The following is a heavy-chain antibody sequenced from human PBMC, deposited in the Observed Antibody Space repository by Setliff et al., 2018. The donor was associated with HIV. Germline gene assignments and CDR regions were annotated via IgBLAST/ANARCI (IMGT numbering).Heavy chain of an antibody. CDR1: GGSISSGGSY. CDR3: AREERREAFDI. Sequence: PSETLSLTCTVSGGSISSGGSYWSWIRQHPGKGLEWIGYINYSGSTHYNPSLKSRVAFSVDTSKNQFSLKLSSVTAADTAVYYCAREERREAFDIWGQGTMVTVSS. CDR2: INYSGST. D-gene: IGHD1-1*01. J-gene: IGHJ3*02. V-gene: IGHV4-31*03.